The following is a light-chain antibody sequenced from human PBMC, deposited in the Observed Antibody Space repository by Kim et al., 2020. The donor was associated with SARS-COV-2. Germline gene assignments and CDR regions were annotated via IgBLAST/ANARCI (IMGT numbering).Light chain of an antibody. V-gene: IGKV3-20*01. CDR2: DAS. J-gene: IGKJ4*01. Sequence: PRERATHPCRASQIVSNSRLAWYQQKPGQAPRLLIYDASSRATGITDRFSGSGSGTDFTLTISRLEPEDFAVYYCQQYGASSLTFGGGTKVDIK. CDR3: QQYGASSLT. CDR1: QIVSNSR.